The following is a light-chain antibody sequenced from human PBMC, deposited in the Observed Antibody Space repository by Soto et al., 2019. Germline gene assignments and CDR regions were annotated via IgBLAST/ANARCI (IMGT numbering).Light chain of an antibody. CDR2: GNS. CDR3: QSYDSSLSGYV. J-gene: IGLJ1*01. V-gene: IGLV1-40*01. Sequence: QSVLTQPPSVSGAPGQRVTMSCTGSSSNIGAHYDVHWYQQLPGTAPKLLIYGNSNRPSGVPDRFSGSKSGTSASLAITGLQAEDEADYYCQSYDSSLSGYVFGTGTKLTVL. CDR1: SSNIGAHYD.